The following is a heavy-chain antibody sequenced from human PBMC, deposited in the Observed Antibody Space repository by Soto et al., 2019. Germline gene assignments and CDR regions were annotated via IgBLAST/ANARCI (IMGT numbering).Heavy chain of an antibody. D-gene: IGHD3-16*01. Sequence: LWLTCTVCRASSSSAAYYVSGLRLPPGKGLEWIGYIYYIGTTYYRPSLQSRVSMSLETSKNQFSPRLSSVTAADTAVYHCARPTGSYGGYKWYEPSGQRSLVTVSA. CDR3: ARPTGSYGGYKWYEP. CDR2: IYYIGTT. CDR1: RASSSSAAYY. J-gene: IGHJ5*02. V-gene: IGHV4-30-4*08.